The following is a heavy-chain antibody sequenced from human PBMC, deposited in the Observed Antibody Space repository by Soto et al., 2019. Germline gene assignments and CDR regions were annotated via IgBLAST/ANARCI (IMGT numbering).Heavy chain of an antibody. CDR1: GGSISSGDYY. J-gene: IGHJ4*02. CDR3: ARAPTAMVTDYFDY. V-gene: IGHV4-30-4*01. CDR2: IYYSGST. D-gene: IGHD5-18*01. Sequence: SETLSLTCTVSGGSISSGDYYWSWIREPPGKGLEWIGYIYYSGSTYYNPSLKSRVTISVDTSKNQFSLKLSSVTAADTAVYYCARAPTAMVTDYFDYWGQGTLVTVSS.